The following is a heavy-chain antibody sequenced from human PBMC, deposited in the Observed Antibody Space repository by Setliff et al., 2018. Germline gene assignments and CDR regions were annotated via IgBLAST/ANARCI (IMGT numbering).Heavy chain of an antibody. J-gene: IGHJ6*02. CDR3: ARRYCSGGSCLEYYYYGMDV. V-gene: IGHV1-69*10. D-gene: IGHD2-15*01. CDR1: GGTFSSYA. CDR2: IISILGIA. Sequence: GASVKVSCKASGGTFSSYAISWVRQAPGQGLEWMGGIISILGIANYAQKFQGRVTITADKSTSTAYMELSSLRSEDTAVYYCARRYCSGGSCLEYYYYGMDVWGQGTTVTVSS.